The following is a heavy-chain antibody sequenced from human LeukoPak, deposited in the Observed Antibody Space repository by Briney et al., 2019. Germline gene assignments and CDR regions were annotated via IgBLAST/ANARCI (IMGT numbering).Heavy chain of an antibody. D-gene: IGHD3-3*01. CDR1: GFTFSAFW. J-gene: IGHJ3*01. CDR3: ADPFADAFDP. Sequence: PGGSLRLSCTASGFTFSAFWMHWVRQAPGKGLVWVSHMNPDGTTTTYADSVKGRFTISRDNAKNTLYLQMNSLRAEDTAVYYCADPFADAFDPWGRGTMVTVSS. CDR2: MNPDGTTT. V-gene: IGHV3-74*01.